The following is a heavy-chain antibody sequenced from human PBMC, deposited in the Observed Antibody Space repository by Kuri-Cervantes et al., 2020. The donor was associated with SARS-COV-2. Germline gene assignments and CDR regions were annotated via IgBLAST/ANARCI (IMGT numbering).Heavy chain of an antibody. J-gene: IGHJ4*02. Sequence: ASVKVSCKASGYTFTSYDINWVRQATGQGLEWMGWMNPNSGNTGYAQKFQGRVTMTRNTSTSTVYMELSSLRSEDTAVYYCARDNSSGWAHFDYWGQGTLVTVSS. CDR3: ARDNSSGWAHFDY. V-gene: IGHV1-8*01. CDR1: GYTFTSYD. CDR2: MNPNSGNT. D-gene: IGHD6-19*01.